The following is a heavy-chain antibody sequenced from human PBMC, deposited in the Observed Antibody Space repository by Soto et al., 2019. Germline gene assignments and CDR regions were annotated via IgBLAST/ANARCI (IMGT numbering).Heavy chain of an antibody. CDR2: ISWNSGSI. J-gene: IGHJ4*02. CDR3: AKGTAGATIFNFDY. Sequence: DVQLVESGGGLVQPGRSLRLSCAASGFTFDDYAMHWVRQAPGKGLEWVSGISWNSGSIGYADSVKGRFTISRDNAKNCLYLQMNSLRAEDTALYYCAKGTAGATIFNFDYWGQGTLVTVSS. V-gene: IGHV3-9*01. D-gene: IGHD3-3*01. CDR1: GFTFDDYA.